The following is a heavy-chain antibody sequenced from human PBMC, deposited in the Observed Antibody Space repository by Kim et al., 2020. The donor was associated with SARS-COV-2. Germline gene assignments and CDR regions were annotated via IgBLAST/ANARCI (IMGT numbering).Heavy chain of an antibody. Sequence: SETLSLTCSVSGGSIRSYYWSWIRQPPGKELEWIGYIYYTGDTNYNPSLQSRVTISVDTSKNQFSLKLRSVTTADTAVYYCVRGGTSKNGFDVWGQGTMVTVSS. CDR3: VRGGTSKNGFDV. V-gene: IGHV4-59*13. D-gene: IGHD3-16*01. J-gene: IGHJ3*01. CDR1: GGSIRSYY. CDR2: IYYTGDT.